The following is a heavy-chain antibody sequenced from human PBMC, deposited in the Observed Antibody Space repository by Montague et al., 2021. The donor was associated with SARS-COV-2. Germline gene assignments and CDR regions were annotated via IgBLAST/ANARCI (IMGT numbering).Heavy chain of an antibody. V-gene: IGHV4-59*01. CDR2: VHYTGST. CDR1: GDSISSYY. J-gene: IGHJ4*02. D-gene: IGHD1-1*01. Sequence: SETLSLTCEVSGDSISSYYWSWIRQSPGKGLEWIGYVHYTGSTEYNPSLKTRVTVSLDTPRNHFSLKLRSVTAADTAVYYCTRAQNTCFIANCVNYFEVWGLGALVTVSS. CDR3: TRAQNTCFIANCVNYFEV.